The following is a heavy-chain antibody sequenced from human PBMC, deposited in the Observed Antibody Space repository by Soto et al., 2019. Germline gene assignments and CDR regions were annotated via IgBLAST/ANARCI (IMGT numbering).Heavy chain of an antibody. CDR1: GFTFGSYG. V-gene: IGHV3-53*01. J-gene: IGHJ1*01. CDR2: IYSGGST. CDR3: ARDRVESGYPEYFQH. Sequence: GGSLRLSCAASGFTFGSYGMHWVRQAPGKGLEWVSVIYSGGSTYYADSVKGRFTISRDNSKNTLYLQMNSLRAEDTAVYYCARDRVESGYPEYFQHWGQGTLVTVSS. D-gene: IGHD3-22*01.